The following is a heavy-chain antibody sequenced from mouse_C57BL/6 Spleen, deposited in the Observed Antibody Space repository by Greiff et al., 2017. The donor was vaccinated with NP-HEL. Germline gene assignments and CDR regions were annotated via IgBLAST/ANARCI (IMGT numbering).Heavy chain of an antibody. J-gene: IGHJ3*01. CDR3: ARDDYYGSSYLAY. Sequence: VQLQQSGAELVRPGTSVKVSCKASGYAFTNYLIEWVKQRPGQGLEWIGVINPGSGGTNYNEKFKGKATLTADKSSSTAYMQLSSLTSEDSAVYFCARDDYYGSSYLAYWGQGTLVTVSA. CDR1: GYAFTNYL. CDR2: INPGSGGT. D-gene: IGHD1-1*01. V-gene: IGHV1-54*01.